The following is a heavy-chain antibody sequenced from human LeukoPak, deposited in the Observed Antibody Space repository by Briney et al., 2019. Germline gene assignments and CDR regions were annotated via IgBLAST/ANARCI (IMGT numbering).Heavy chain of an antibody. J-gene: IGHJ4*02. V-gene: IGHV3-21*01. CDR1: GFTFSSYS. D-gene: IGHD3-22*01. CDR3: ASRPYYYDSSGHEIDY. CDR2: ISSSSSYI. Sequence: GGSLRLSCAASGFTFSSYSMNWVRQAPGKGLEWVSSISSSSSYIYYADSVKGRFTISRDNAKNSLYLQMNSLRAEDTAVYYCASRPYYYDSSGHEIDYWGQGTLVTVSS.